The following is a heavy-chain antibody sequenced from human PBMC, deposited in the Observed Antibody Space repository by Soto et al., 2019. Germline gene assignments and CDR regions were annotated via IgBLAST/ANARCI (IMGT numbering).Heavy chain of an antibody. CDR1: GGTFSSHS. V-gene: IGHV1-69*01. CDR3: AREVGYGDFSAALLD. D-gene: IGHD4-17*01. J-gene: IGHJ4*02. CDR2: IVTLFGTA. Sequence: VQLMQSGAEVKQPGSSVKVSCEASGGTFSSHSINWVRQAPGQGLEWMGGIVTLFGTANYAQNFQGRVTITAYQPTSTVYMDLSSLRSDDTAVYYCAREVGYGDFSAALLDWGQGTLVTVSS.